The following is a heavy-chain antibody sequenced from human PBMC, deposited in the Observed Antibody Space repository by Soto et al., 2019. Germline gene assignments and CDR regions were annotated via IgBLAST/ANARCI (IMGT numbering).Heavy chain of an antibody. CDR1: GFTVSSNY. CDR2: IYIDGST. D-gene: IGHD5-12*01. V-gene: IGHV3-53*04. CDR3: AATRLGY. Sequence: EVQLVESGGGLVQPGGSLRLSCAASGFTVSSNYMSWVRQAPGKGLEWVSVIYIDGSTYYADSVKGRFTISRHNSKNTLYLQMNSLRTGDTAVYYCAATRLGYWGQGTLVTVSS. J-gene: IGHJ4*02.